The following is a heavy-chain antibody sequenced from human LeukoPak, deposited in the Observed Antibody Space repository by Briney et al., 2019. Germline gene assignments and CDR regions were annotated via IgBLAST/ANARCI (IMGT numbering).Heavy chain of an antibody. Sequence: SGPTLVNPTQTLTLTCTFSGFSLSTIGVGVAWIRQPPGKALDWLAVTYWNSDKSYSPSLKNRLTITKDTSKNQVVLIMSNMDPVGTATYYCAHKGRGSGSFTMWGQGTLVTVSS. D-gene: IGHD3-10*01. CDR2: TYWNSDK. J-gene: IGHJ4*02. V-gene: IGHV2-5*01. CDR3: AHKGRGSGSFTM. CDR1: GFSLSTIGVG.